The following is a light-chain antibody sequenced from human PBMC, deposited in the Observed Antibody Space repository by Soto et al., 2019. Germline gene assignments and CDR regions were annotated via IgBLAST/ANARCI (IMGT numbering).Light chain of an antibody. CDR2: DVF. J-gene: IGLJ2*01. CDR1: SSDVGSYNY. Sequence: QSALTQPRSVSGSPGQSVTISCTGTSSDVGSYNYVSWYQQHPGKAPKLMIYDVFKRPSGVPDRFSGSKSDNTASLTFSGLQAEDEADYYCCSYAGNNNVVFGGGTKLTVL. CDR3: CSYAGNNNVV. V-gene: IGLV2-11*01.